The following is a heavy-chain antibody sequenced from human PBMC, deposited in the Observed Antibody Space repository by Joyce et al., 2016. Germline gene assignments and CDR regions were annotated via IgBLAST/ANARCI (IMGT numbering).Heavy chain of an antibody. CDR1: GGSISSSTYY. CDR2: VYYSGST. CDR3: ARSFFYCSGGSCFSGEWFDP. J-gene: IGHJ5*02. D-gene: IGHD2-15*01. Sequence: QLQLQESGPGLGKPSETLSLSCTVSGGSISSSTYYWGWIRQPPRKGLEWIGSVYYSGSTYYNPSLKSRVTISVDTSKNQFSLKLTSVTAADTAVYYCARSFFYCSGGSCFSGEWFDPWGQGTLVTVSS. V-gene: IGHV4-39*07.